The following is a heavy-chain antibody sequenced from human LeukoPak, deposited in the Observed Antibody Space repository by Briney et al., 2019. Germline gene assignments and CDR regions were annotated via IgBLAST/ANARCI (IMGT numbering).Heavy chain of an antibody. CDR1: GGTFSSYA. D-gene: IGHD1-26*01. CDR3: ARAKVGATDFDY. CDR2: IIPIFGTA. J-gene: IGHJ4*02. V-gene: IGHV1-69*13. Sequence: ASVKVSCKASGGTFSSYAISWVRQAPGQGLEWMGGIIPIFGTANYAQKFQGRVTITADESTSTAYVELSSLRSEDTAVYYCARAKVGATDFDYWGQGTLVTVSS.